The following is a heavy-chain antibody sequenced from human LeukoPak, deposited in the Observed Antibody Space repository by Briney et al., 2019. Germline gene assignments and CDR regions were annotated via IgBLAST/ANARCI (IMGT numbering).Heavy chain of an antibody. V-gene: IGHV1-2*02. CDR1: GYTFTGYY. CDR3: ARGPTGSVVTPGLVY. CDR2: INPNSGGT. D-gene: IGHD4-23*01. J-gene: IGHJ4*02. Sequence: ASVKVSCKASGYTFTGYYMHWVRQAPGQGLEWMGWINPNSGGTNYAQKFQGRVTMTRDTSISTAYMELSRLRSDDTAVYYCARGPTGSVVTPGLVYWGQGTLVTVSS.